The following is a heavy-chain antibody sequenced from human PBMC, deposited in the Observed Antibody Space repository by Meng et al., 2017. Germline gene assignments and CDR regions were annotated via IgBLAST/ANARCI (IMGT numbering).Heavy chain of an antibody. Sequence: QVHVVQSGYELKDHGASVKVSCKASGYTVTRYAMNWVRQAPEQGLEWMGWINTNTGNPTYAQGFTGRFVFSLDTSVSTAYLQISSLKAEDTAVYYCAREGRVDFDYWGQGTLVTVSS. CDR1: GYTVTRYA. J-gene: IGHJ4*02. CDR3: AREGRVDFDY. CDR2: INTNTGNP. V-gene: IGHV7-4-1*02. D-gene: IGHD1-26*01.